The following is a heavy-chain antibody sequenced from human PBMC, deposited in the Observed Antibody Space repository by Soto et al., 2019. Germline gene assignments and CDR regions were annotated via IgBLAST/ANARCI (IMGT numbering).Heavy chain of an antibody. V-gene: IGHV3-23*01. Sequence: EVQLLESGGGLVQPGGSLRLSCVASGFNFSSYAMRWVRQAPVKGLAWVSAISGSGGSTYYADSVKGRFTISRDNSKNTLYRQMNTVRAEDTAVYYCARRGSGSYYNYWGHGTLVPVSS. CDR2: ISGSGGST. J-gene: IGHJ4*01. D-gene: IGHD1-26*01. CDR3: ARRGSGSYYNY. CDR1: GFNFSSYA.